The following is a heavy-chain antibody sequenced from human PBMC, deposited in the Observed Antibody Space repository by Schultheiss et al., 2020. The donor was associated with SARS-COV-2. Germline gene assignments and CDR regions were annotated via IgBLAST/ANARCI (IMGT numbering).Heavy chain of an antibody. CDR3: ARGNPSYYYGMDV. CDR2: INHSGST. J-gene: IGHJ6*02. CDR1: GGSFSGYY. Sequence: SETLSLTCVVYGGSFSGYYWTWIRQPPGKGLEWIGEINHSGSTNYNPSLKSRVTISVDTSKNQFSLKLSSVTAADTAVYYCARGNPSYYYGMDVWGQGTTVTVSS. V-gene: IGHV4-34*01.